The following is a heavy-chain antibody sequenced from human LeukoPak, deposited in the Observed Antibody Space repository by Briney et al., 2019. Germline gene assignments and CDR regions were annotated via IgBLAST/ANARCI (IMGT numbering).Heavy chain of an antibody. CDR3: ARDPLGRDYFDY. V-gene: IGHV4-59*01. J-gene: IGHJ4*02. D-gene: IGHD1-26*01. Sequence: SETLSLTCTVSGGSISSYYWSWIRQPPGKGLEWIGYIYYSGSTNYNPSLKSRVTISVDTSKNQFSLKLSSVTAADTAVYYCARDPLGRDYFDYWGQGTLVTVSS. CDR1: GGSISSYY. CDR2: IYYSGST.